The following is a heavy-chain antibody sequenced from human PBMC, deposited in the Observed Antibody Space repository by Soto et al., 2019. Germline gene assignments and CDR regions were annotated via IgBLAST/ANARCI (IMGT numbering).Heavy chain of an antibody. CDR2: IYSGGST. D-gene: IGHD5-12*01. CDR1: GFTVSSKY. CDR3: AREGRDGYNFAFDI. Sequence: QTGGSLRLSCAASGFTVSSKYMSWVRQAPGKGLEWVSVIYSGGSTYNADSVKGRFTISRDNSKNTLYLQMNSLRAEDTAVYYCAREGRDGYNFAFDIWGQGTTVTVSS. V-gene: IGHV3-53*01. J-gene: IGHJ3*02.